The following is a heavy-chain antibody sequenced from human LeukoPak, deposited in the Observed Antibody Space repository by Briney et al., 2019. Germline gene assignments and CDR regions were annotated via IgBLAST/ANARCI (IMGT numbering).Heavy chain of an antibody. CDR2: IYYSGST. Sequence: SETLSLTCTVSGGSISSYYWSWIRQPPGKGLEWIGYIYYSGSTYYNPSLKSRVTISVGTSKNQFSLKLSSVTAADTAVYYCAGSKQYIAAAGHYYYYGMDVWGQGTTVTVSS. V-gene: IGHV4-59*08. D-gene: IGHD6-13*01. CDR3: AGSKQYIAAAGHYYYYGMDV. CDR1: GGSISSYY. J-gene: IGHJ6*02.